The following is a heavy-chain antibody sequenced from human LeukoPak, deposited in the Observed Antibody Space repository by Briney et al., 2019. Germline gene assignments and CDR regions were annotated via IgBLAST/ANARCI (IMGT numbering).Heavy chain of an antibody. CDR1: GFTFSSYP. CDR3: ARDIRREMAIPFDV. V-gene: IGHV3-30*14. Sequence: TGGSLRLSCAASGFTFSSYPLHWVRQAPGKGLEWVTLISYDGSKIYYADSVKGRFTISRDTSKNTLHLQMNSLRVEDTAVYHCARDIRREMAIPFDVWGQGTLVTDSS. J-gene: IGHJ3*01. D-gene: IGHD5-24*01. CDR2: ISYDGSKI.